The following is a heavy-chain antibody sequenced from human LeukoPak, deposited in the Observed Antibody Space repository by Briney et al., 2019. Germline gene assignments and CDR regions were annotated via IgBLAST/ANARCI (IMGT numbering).Heavy chain of an antibody. CDR2: ISAYNGNT. Sequence: ASVKVSCKASGYTFTSYGISWVRQAPGQGLEWMGWISAYNGNTNYAQKLQGRVTMTTDASTSTAYMELRSLRSDDTAVYFCARIPRSSSREYYYYYMDVWGKGTTVTVSS. CDR1: GYTFTSYG. J-gene: IGHJ6*03. CDR3: ARIPRSSSREYYYYYMDV. V-gene: IGHV1-18*01. D-gene: IGHD6-6*01.